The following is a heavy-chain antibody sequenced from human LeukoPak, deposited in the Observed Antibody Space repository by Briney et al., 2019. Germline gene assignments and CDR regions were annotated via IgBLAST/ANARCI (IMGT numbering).Heavy chain of an antibody. D-gene: IGHD3-22*01. CDR3: AVFGSSGYYYIDY. J-gene: IGHJ4*02. V-gene: IGHV1-3*01. CDR1: GYTFTSYA. CDR2: INAGNGNT. Sequence: ASVKVSCKASGYTFTSYAMHWVRQAPGQRLEWMGWINAGNGNTKYSQKFQGRVTITRDTSASTAYMELSSLRSEDTAVYYCAVFGSSGYYYIDYWGQGTLVTVSS.